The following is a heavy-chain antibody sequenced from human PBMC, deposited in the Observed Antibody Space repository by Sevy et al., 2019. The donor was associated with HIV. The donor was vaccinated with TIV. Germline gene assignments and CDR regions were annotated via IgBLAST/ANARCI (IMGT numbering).Heavy chain of an antibody. CDR1: GFTFSSYW. CDR2: IKQDGSEK. D-gene: IGHD3-10*02. Sequence: GGALRLSCAASGFTFSSYWMSWVRQAPGKGLEWVANIKQDGSEKYYVDSVKGRFTIYRDNAKNSLYLQMNSLRAEDTAVYYCARELVFENTLHYFDYWGQGTLVTVSS. CDR3: ARELVFENTLHYFDY. J-gene: IGHJ4*02. V-gene: IGHV3-7*01.